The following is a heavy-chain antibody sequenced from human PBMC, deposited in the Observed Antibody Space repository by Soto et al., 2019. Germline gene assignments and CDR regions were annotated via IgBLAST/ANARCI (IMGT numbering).Heavy chain of an antibody. J-gene: IGHJ2*01. Sequence: QVQLVQSGAEVKKPGASVKVSCKASGYTFTSYYMHWVRQAPGQGLEWMGIINPSGGSTSYAQKFQGRVTMTRDTSTSTVYMELSSLRSEDTAVYYCARRSSSWYGGDSYGYFDLWGRGTLVTVSS. CDR1: GYTFTSYY. CDR3: ARRSSSWYGGDSYGYFDL. CDR2: INPSGGST. V-gene: IGHV1-46*03. D-gene: IGHD6-13*01.